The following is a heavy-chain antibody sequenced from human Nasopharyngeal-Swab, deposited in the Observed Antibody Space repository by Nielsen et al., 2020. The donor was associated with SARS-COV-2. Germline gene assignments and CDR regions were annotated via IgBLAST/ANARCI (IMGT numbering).Heavy chain of an antibody. CDR1: GFTFSSYA. CDR3: AKEMGLVGGIANSLFDY. J-gene: IGHJ4*02. Sequence: GESLKISCAASGFTFSSYAMHWVRQAPGKGLEWVSSISGNTFTTYYTNSVKGRFTISRDNSKNTLSLQMNSLRAEDTAVYYCAKEMGLVGGIANSLFDYWGQGTLVTVSS. D-gene: IGHD3/OR15-3a*01. CDR2: ISGNTFTT. V-gene: IGHV3-23*01.